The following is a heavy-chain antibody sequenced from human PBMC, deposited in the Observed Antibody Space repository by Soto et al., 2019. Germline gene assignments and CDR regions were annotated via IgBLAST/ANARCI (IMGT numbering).Heavy chain of an antibody. CDR3: ASSGYSPYNWFDP. CDR1: GFIFSSYW. CDR2: INSDGSST. V-gene: IGHV3-74*01. Sequence: PGGSLRLSCAASGFIFSSYWMHWVRQAPGKGLVWVSRINSDGSSTSYADSVKGRFTISRDNAKNTLYLQMNSLRAEDTAVYYCASSGYSPYNWFDPWGQGTLVTVSS. D-gene: IGHD3-22*01. J-gene: IGHJ5*02.